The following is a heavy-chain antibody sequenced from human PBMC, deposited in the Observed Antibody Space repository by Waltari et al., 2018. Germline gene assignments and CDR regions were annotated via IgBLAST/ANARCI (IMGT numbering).Heavy chain of an antibody. CDR1: GFNFIGYA. Sequence: EEHLLESGGGLAQPGGSLRLSCAASGFNFIGYAMSGVRQAPGKGVECVSGISDSCVITKYADSGKGRFTFSRDNSKNTVFLHLNSLRAEDTAIYYCARHLYSIDYLELAKWGQGTLVTVSS. CDR2: ISDSCVIT. V-gene: IGHV3-23*01. J-gene: IGHJ4*02. CDR3: ARHLYSIDYLELAK. D-gene: IGHD3-22*01.